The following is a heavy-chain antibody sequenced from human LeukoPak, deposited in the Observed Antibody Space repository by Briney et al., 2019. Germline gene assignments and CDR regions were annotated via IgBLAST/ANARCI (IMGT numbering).Heavy chain of an antibody. V-gene: IGHV3-11*06. Sequence: PGGSLRLSCAASGFTFSDYYMSWIRQAPGKGLEWVSYISSSSSYTNYADSVKGRFTISRDNAKNSLYLQMSSLRAEDTAVYYCARDGPGRRTVTTGRNYFDYWGQGTLVTVSS. CDR1: GFTFSDYY. J-gene: IGHJ4*02. CDR3: ARDGPGRRTVTTGRNYFDY. CDR2: ISSSSSYT. D-gene: IGHD4-17*01.